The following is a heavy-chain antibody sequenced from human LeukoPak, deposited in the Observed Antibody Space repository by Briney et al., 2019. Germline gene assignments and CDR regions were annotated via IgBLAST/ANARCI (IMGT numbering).Heavy chain of an antibody. CDR3: ARDRRGYSYGGRRIDY. CDR2: INPNSGGT. CDR1: GYTFTGYY. D-gene: IGHD5-18*01. Sequence: GASVKVSCKASGYTFTGYYMHWVRQAPGQGLEWMGWINPNSGGTNYAQKFQGRVTMTRDTSISTAYMELSRLRSDDTAVYYCARDRRGYSYGGRRIDYWGQGTLVTVSS. J-gene: IGHJ4*02. V-gene: IGHV1-2*02.